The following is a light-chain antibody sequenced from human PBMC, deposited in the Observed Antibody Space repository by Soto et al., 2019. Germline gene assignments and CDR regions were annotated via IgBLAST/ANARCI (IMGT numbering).Light chain of an antibody. Sequence: DIQMTQSPSSLSASVGDRVTITCRASQGISNYLAWYQQKPGKVPKLLIYAASTLQSGVPSRFSGSGSGTDFTLTISSMQYADVATYYCQKYNCAPYTFGQGTKLESK. CDR3: QKYNCAPYT. CDR1: QGISNY. J-gene: IGKJ2*01. V-gene: IGKV1-27*01. CDR2: AAS.